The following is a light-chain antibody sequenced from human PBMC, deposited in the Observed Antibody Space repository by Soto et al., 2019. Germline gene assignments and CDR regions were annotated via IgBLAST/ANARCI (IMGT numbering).Light chain of an antibody. V-gene: IGLV1-40*01. CDR1: SSNIGAGYD. Sequence: QSVLTQPPSVSGAPGQRVTISCTGSSSNIGAGYDVHWYQQLPGTAPKLLIYGNSNRPSGVPDRFSGSKSGTSASLAITGLQAEDEADYYCQSYDSSPGLVFGGGTKLTVL. CDR2: GNS. CDR3: QSYDSSPGLV. J-gene: IGLJ2*01.